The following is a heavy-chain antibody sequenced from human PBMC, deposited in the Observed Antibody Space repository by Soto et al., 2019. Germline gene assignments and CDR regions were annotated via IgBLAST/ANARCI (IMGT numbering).Heavy chain of an antibody. J-gene: IGHJ4*02. Sequence: EVQLLESGGGLVQPGGSLRLSCTASGITFSSYAMTWVRQVPGKGLEWVSSVRGSSGGTYYADAVKGRFTISRDNSKNTLYLQMNSLRAEDTAIYYCAKDSNGDYVGAFDSWGQGALVTVSS. V-gene: IGHV3-23*01. CDR3: AKDSNGDYVGAFDS. CDR2: VRGSSGGT. D-gene: IGHD4-17*01. CDR1: GITFSSYA.